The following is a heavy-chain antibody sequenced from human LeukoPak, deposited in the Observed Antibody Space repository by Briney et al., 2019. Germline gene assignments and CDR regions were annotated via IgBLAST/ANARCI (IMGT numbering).Heavy chain of an antibody. Sequence: GGSLRLSCTASGFTFSNYWMSWVRQAPGKGLEWVADIKQDGNEGYFVDSLKGRFTISRDNAKNSLYLQMNSLRAEDTAVYYCGSPWGKVRGIDYWGQGTLVTVSS. J-gene: IGHJ4*02. CDR3: GSPWGKVRGIDY. V-gene: IGHV3-7*01. D-gene: IGHD3-10*01. CDR2: IKQDGNEG. CDR1: GFTFSNYW.